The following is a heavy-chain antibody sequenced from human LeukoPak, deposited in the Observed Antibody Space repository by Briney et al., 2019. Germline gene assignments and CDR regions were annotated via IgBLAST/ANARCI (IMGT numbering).Heavy chain of an antibody. V-gene: IGHV4-59*01. D-gene: IGHD2-15*01. CDR2: IYYNGST. CDR3: ARKGGHFDY. Sequence: SETLSLTCTVSGGSISYYYWSWIRQSPGGGLEWIGYIYYNGSTNYNPSLKSRVTISVDMSKNQFSLKVTSVTAADTAIYYCARKGGHFDYWGQGTLVTVSS. J-gene: IGHJ4*02. CDR1: GGSISYYY.